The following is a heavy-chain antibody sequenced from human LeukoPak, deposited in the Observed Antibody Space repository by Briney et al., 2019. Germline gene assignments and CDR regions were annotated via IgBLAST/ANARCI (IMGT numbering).Heavy chain of an antibody. CDR1: GFTVSSNY. D-gene: IGHD1-1*01. V-gene: IGHV3-66*01. CDR3: ARDLMERRFDY. J-gene: IGHJ4*02. Sequence: GGSLRLSCAASGFTVSSNYMSWVRQAPGKGLEWVSVIYSGGSTYYADSVKGRFTISRDNSKNTLYLQMNSLRAEDTAVYYCARDLMERRFDYWGQGTLVIVSS. CDR2: IYSGGST.